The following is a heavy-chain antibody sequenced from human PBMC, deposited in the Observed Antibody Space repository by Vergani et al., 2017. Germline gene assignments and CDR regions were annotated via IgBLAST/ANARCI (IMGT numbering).Heavy chain of an antibody. V-gene: IGHV3-21*04. CDR1: GFTFSSYS. CDR2: ISRSSSYI. CDR3: ARVGYSAYYDYMDV. Sequence: EVQLVESGGGLVKPGGSLRLSCAASGFTFSSYSMNWVRQAPGKGLEWVSSISRSSSYIYYADSVKGRFNISRDNAKNSMYLQMNSLRAEDTAVYYCARVGYSAYYDYMDVGAKGPRSPSP. J-gene: IGHJ6*03. D-gene: IGHD2-15*01.